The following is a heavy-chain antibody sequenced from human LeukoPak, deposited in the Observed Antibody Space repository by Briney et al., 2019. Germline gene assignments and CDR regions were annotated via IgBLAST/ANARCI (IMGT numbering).Heavy chain of an antibody. Sequence: PGGSLRLSCAASGFTFSSYAMSWVRQAPGKGLEWVSAISGSGGSTYYADSVKGRFTISRDNSKNTLYLQMNSLRAEDTAVYYCAKYCSGGSCYGILGYWGQGTLVTVSS. D-gene: IGHD2-15*01. CDR1: GFTFSSYA. CDR3: AKYCSGGSCYGILGY. V-gene: IGHV3-23*01. CDR2: ISGSGGST. J-gene: IGHJ4*02.